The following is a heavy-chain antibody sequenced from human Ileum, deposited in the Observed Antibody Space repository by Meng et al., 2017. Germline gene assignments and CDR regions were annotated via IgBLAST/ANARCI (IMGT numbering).Heavy chain of an antibody. V-gene: IGHV3-53*02. J-gene: IGHJ4*02. CDR3: ASGHLDY. CDR2: IHSGGNT. CDR1: GFIVSRTF. Sequence: EVDRVGTGGGLIQPGGSQILSFAASGFIVSRTFMAWVRQAPGKGLEWVSIIHSGGNTYYADSVKGRFTISRDNSKNTVYLQMNSLRAEDTAIYYCASGHLDYWGQGTLVTVSS.